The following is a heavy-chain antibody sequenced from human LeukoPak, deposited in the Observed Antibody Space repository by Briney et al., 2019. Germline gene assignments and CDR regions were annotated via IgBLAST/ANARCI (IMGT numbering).Heavy chain of an antibody. CDR2: IFSTGST. CDR3: ARRYGAGSYDKFDY. J-gene: IGHJ4*02. Sequence: PSETLSLTCTVSGGSISSYHWNWIRQPPGKGLEWIGYIFSTGSTNYNPSLKSRVTISLDTSKSQFSLRLTSVTAANTAVYYCARRYGAGSYDKFDYWGQGTLGTVSS. V-gene: IGHV4-59*08. D-gene: IGHD3-10*01. CDR1: GGSISSYH.